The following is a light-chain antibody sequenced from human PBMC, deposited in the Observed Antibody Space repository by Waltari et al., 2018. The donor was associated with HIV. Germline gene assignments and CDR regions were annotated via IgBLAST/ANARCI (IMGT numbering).Light chain of an antibody. CDR2: EGI. CDR3: CSYGGSSNWV. CDR1: SSDVGNYNL. Sequence: QSALTQPASVSGSPGQSITISCTGTSSDVGNYNLISWYQQHPGKAPKLLIYEGIKRPAGVSNRIAGSKSGNTASLTISGLQAEDEVDYYCCSYGGSSNWVFGGGSKLTVL. V-gene: IGLV2-23*01. J-gene: IGLJ3*02.